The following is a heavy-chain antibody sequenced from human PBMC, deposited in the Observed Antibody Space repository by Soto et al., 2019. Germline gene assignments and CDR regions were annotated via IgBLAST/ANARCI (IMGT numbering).Heavy chain of an antibody. J-gene: IGHJ4*02. CDR1: GGSFSGYY. CDR2: INHSGST. Sequence: QVQLQQWGAGLLKPSETLSLTCAVYGGSFSGYYWSWIRQPPGKGLEWIGEINHSGSTNYNPSLKSRVTIAVDTSKNQFSLKLSSVTAAGAAVYYCSSGRYGAFDYSCQGTLVTVSS. CDR3: SSGRYGAFDY. D-gene: IGHD4-17*01. V-gene: IGHV4-34*01.